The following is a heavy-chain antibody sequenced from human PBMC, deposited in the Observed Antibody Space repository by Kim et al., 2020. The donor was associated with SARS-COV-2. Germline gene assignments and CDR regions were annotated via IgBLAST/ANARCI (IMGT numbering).Heavy chain of an antibody. CDR2: SSDGSNK. J-gene: IGHJ4*02. Sequence: SSDGSNKYYADSVNGRFTISRDNSRTTWYLQMNSRRAEDTAVYYCTIDSHWGQGTLVTVSS. V-gene: IGHV3-30*03. CDR3: TIDSH.